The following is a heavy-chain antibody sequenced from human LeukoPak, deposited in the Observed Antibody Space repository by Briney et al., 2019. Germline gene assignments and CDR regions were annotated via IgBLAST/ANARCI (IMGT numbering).Heavy chain of an antibody. V-gene: IGHV3-74*01. CDR3: AKQGAPRDFSYFDY. CDR2: INTDGSGT. J-gene: IGHJ4*02. Sequence: PGGSLRLSCVASGFTFNNYWMHWVRQAPGKGLVWVSRINTDGSGTSYVDSVKGRFTISRDNAKNSLYLQMNSLRAEDTAVYYCAKQGAPRDFSYFDYWGQGTLVTVSS. D-gene: IGHD3-3*01. CDR1: GFTFNNYW.